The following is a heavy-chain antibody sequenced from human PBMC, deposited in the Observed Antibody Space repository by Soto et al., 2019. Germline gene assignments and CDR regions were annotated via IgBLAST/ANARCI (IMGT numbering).Heavy chain of an antibody. D-gene: IGHD6-19*01. V-gene: IGHV4-61*01. CDR3: AKGFSTGMYVDS. CDR1: GDSVSSNSYY. CDR2: ILSSGGT. J-gene: IGHJ5*01. Sequence: QVQLQESGPGLVTPSGTLSLTCSVSGDSVSSNSYYWTWIRQPPGKTLEWVGFILSSGGTSTNPSLRGRRSMSVDTSKNLFSMRLTSVTAADTGVYFCAKGFSTGMYVDSWGRGTLVTVSS.